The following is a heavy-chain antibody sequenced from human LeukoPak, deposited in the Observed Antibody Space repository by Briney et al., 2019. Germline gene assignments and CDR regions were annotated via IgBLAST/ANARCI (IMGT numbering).Heavy chain of an antibody. Sequence: ASVKVSCKASGYTFTSYDIHWVRQATGQGLEWMGWMNPNSGNTGYAQKFQGRVTMTRNTSISTAYMELSSLRAEDTAVYYCTRDPSFDSTLYYGMDVWGQGTTVTVSS. D-gene: IGHD3-10*01. CDR2: MNPNSGNT. CDR1: GYTFTSYD. V-gene: IGHV1-8*01. CDR3: TRDPSFDSTLYYGMDV. J-gene: IGHJ6*02.